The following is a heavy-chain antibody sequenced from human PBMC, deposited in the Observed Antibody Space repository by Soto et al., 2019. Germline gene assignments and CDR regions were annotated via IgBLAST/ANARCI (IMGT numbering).Heavy chain of an antibody. CDR2: INAGNGNT. CDR1: GYTFTSYA. V-gene: IGHV1-3*05. D-gene: IGHD2-21*02. CDR3: ARSIVVVTALDY. J-gene: IGHJ4*02. Sequence: QVQLVQSGAEEKKPGASVKVSCKASGYTFTSYAMHWVRQAPGQRLEWMGWINAGNGNTKYSKKFQGRVTITRDTSASPAYMELSSLRSEDTAVYYCARSIVVVTALDYWGQGTLVTVSS.